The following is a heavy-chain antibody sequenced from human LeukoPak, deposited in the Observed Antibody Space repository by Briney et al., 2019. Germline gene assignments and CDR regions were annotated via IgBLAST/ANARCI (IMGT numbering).Heavy chain of an antibody. V-gene: IGHV3-30-3*01. CDR1: GCTFSSYA. J-gene: IGHJ4*02. CDR3: AKGGVPVVSPAVN. D-gene: IGHD2-2*01. Sequence: GGSLRLSCAASGCTFSSYAMHWVRQAPGKGLEWVAVISYDGSNKYYADSVEGRFTISRDNSKNTLYLQMNSLRAEDTAVYYCAKGGVPVVSPAVNWGQGTLVTVSS. CDR2: ISYDGSNK.